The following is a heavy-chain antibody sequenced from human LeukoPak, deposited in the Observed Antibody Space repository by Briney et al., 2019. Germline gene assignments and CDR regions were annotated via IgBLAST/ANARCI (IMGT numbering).Heavy chain of an antibody. CDR1: GFTFSNYA. J-gene: IGHJ4*02. CDR2: INDNGGRT. CDR3: AKDPDYDILTGTTFDS. Sequence: GGSLRLSCAASGFTFSNYAMSWVRQAPGKGLEWVSGINDNGGRTYYTDSVRGRFTISRDNSKNTLYLQMNSLRADDTAVYYCAKDPDYDILTGTTFDSWGQGTLVSVS. D-gene: IGHD3-9*01. V-gene: IGHV3-23*01.